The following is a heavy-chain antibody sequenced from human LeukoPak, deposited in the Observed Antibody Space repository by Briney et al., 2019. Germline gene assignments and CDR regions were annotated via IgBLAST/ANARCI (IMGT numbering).Heavy chain of an antibody. J-gene: IGHJ4*02. D-gene: IGHD2-15*01. V-gene: IGHV3-21*01. CDR1: GFTSCSYN. CDR2: ISRTSSYI. CDR3: ARVLETDCSGGSCYSGLDY. Sequence: GGSLRLSCAASGFTSCSYNMNWVREALGKGLEWVSYISRTSSYIYYADSVKGRFTISRDNAQNSLYLQMNSLRVEDTAVYYCARVLETDCSGGSCYSGLDYWGQGTLVTVSS.